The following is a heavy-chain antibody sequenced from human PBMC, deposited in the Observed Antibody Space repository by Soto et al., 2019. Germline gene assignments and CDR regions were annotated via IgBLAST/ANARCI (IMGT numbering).Heavy chain of an antibody. J-gene: IGHJ4*02. CDR3: ARESCRYSSSWCPFDY. CDR2: ISYDGSNK. D-gene: IGHD6-13*01. V-gene: IGHV3-30*03. CDR1: GFTFSSYG. Sequence: QVQLVESGGGVVQPGRSLRLSCAASGFTFSSYGMHWVRQAPGKGLEWVAVISYDGSNKYYADSVKGRFTISRDNSKNTLYLQMNRLRAEDTAVYYCARESCRYSSSWCPFDYWGQGTLVTVSS.